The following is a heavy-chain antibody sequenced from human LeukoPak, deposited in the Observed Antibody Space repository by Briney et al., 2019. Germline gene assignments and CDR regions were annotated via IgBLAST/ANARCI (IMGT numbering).Heavy chain of an antibody. Sequence: ASVKVSCKASGYTFTSYAMHWVRQAPGQRLEWMGWINAGNGNTKYSQKFQGRVTITRDTSASTAYMELSSLRSEDTAVYYCARGLSSSWSNWFDPWGQGTLVTVSS. J-gene: IGHJ5*02. V-gene: IGHV1-3*01. CDR3: ARGLSSSWSNWFDP. CDR2: INAGNGNT. D-gene: IGHD6-13*01. CDR1: GYTFTSYA.